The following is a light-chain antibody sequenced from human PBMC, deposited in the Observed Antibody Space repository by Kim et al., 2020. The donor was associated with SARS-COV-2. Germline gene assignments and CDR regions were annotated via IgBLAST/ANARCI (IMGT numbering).Light chain of an antibody. J-gene: IGKJ2*01. CDR2: AAS. V-gene: IGKV3-20*01. CDR1: QSVVSSY. CDR3: QQFSSSLYT. Sequence: LSPVARATPSCRASQSVVSSYLAWYQQTPGQPPRLLIYAASNRATGIPDRFSGSGSGTDFTLTISRLEPEDSAIYYCQQFSSSLYTFGQGTKLEIK.